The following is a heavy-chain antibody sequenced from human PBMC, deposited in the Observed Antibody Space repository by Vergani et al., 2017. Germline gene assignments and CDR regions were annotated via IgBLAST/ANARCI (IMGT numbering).Heavy chain of an antibody. J-gene: IGHJ4*02. V-gene: IGHV1-46*03. CDR1: GYPFTNYY. CDR2: INLSGGST. CDR3: ARTHGDILPPDPRRLDY. Sequence: QVLLVQSGAEVKKPGASVRVPCKTSGYPFTNYYIHWARQAPGQGFEWMGIINLSGGSTTYAQQFKGRLTMTRDTSTITVYMDLSNLRSEDTPVYYCARTHGDILPPDPRRLDYWGQGTLVTVSS.